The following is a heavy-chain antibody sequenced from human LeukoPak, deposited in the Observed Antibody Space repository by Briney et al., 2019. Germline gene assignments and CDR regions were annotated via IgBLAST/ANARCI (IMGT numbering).Heavy chain of an antibody. D-gene: IGHD1-26*01. J-gene: IGHJ4*02. CDR1: GLTYSTYW. Sequence: GGSLRLSCAASGLTYSTYWMSWVRQAPGRGLEWVANIKEDGSAKYYVDSVRGRFTISRDNAKNSLYLQMDTLRAEDTAVYYCARWGVGCDFWGQGTLVSVSS. V-gene: IGHV3-7*05. CDR3: ARWGVGCDF. CDR2: IKEDGSAK.